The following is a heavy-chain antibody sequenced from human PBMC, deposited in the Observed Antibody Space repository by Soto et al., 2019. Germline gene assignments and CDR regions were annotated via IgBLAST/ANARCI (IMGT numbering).Heavy chain of an antibody. CDR1: GGTFSSYA. CDR3: ARSHGSSTSLEIYYYYYYGMDV. J-gene: IGHJ6*02. V-gene: IGHV1-69*01. D-gene: IGHD2-2*01. CDR2: IIPISETT. Sequence: QVQLVQSGAEVKKPGSSVKVSCKASGGTFSSYAISWVRQAPGQGLEWMGGIIPISETTNYAQKFQGRVTITADESKSTAYMELNSRRSEDTAVYYCARSHGSSTSLEIYYYYYYGMDVWGQGTTVTVSS.